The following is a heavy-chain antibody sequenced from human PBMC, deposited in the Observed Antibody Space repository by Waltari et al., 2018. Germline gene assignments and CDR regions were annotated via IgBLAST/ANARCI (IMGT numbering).Heavy chain of an antibody. J-gene: IGHJ5*02. CDR1: GYTFPRYA. CDR2: IITSSGNP. D-gene: IGHD2-2*01. V-gene: IGHV7-4-1*02. CDR3: TREVVPAATIVVNWFDP. Sequence: QVQLVQSGSELKKPGASVKVSCKAPGYTFPRYAINWVRQAPGQGLELMGWIITSSGNPTYAQGFTGRFVFSLDTSVSTAYLQINNLQADDTAIYYCTREVVPAATIVVNWFDPWGQGTLVTVSS.